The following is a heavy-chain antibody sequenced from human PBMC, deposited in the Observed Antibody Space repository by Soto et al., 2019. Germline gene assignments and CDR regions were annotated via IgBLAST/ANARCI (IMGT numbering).Heavy chain of an antibody. J-gene: IGHJ3*02. CDR3: ATSTLTDAFDI. D-gene: IGHD2-15*01. CDR2: IRDDGSAT. V-gene: IGHV3-30*02. Sequence: QVQLVESGGGVVQPGGSRRLSCEASRFSFSDYGMHWVRQAPGKGLEWVALIRDDGSATYYSDSVKGRFAISRDNSKNTLYLLMIRLRAVDTAVYYCATSTLTDAFDIWGQGTMVSV. CDR1: RFSFSDYG.